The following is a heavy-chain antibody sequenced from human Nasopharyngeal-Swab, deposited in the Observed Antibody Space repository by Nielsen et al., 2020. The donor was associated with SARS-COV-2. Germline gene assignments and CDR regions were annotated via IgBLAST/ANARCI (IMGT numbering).Heavy chain of an antibody. CDR2: IYHSGST. V-gene: IGHV4-38-2*02. J-gene: IGHJ4*02. Sequence: GSLRLSCTVSGYSISSGYYWGWIRQPPGKGVEWIGSIYHSGSTYYNPSLKSRVTISVDTSKNQFSLKLSSVTAADTAVYYCAREGLAAASDYWGQGTLVTVSS. D-gene: IGHD6-13*01. CDR3: AREGLAAASDY. CDR1: GYSISSGYY.